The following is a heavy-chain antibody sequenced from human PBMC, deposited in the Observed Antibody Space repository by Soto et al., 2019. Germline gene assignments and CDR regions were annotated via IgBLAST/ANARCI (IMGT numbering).Heavy chain of an antibody. CDR1: GGSFSGYY. D-gene: IGHD1-1*01. J-gene: IGHJ6*03. Sequence: QVQLQQWGAGLLKPSETLSLTCAVYGGSFSGYYWSWIRQPPGKGLEWIGEINHSGSTNYNPSLKSRVTISVDTSKYQFALKLSSVTAADTAVYYCAERAVGTTGTTPHYYYYMDVWGKGTTVTVSS. CDR2: INHSGST. V-gene: IGHV4-34*01. CDR3: AERAVGTTGTTPHYYYYMDV.